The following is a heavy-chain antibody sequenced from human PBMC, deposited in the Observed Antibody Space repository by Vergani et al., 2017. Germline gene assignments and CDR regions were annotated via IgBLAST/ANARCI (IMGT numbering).Heavy chain of an antibody. Sequence: VQLQESGPGLGKPSEALSLTCTVSGGSISSYYWSWIRQPQGKGLEWIGYIHYSGSSNCNPSLNSRVTMSVDTSKNHFSLKLSSVTAADTAVYYWAMGSGWYFYWGQGTLVTVSS. V-gene: IGHV4-59*01. CDR1: GGSISSYY. CDR2: IHYSGSS. D-gene: IGHD6-19*01. CDR3: AMGSGWYFY. J-gene: IGHJ4*02.